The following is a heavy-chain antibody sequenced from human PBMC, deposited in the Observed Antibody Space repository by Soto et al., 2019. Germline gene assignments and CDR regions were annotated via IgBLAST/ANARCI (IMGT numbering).Heavy chain of an antibody. CDR3: ARRSSSSYWFDP. V-gene: IGHV4-59*01. D-gene: IGHD6-6*01. CDR1: GGSISSYY. J-gene: IGHJ5*02. CDR2: IYYSGST. Sequence: QVQLQESGPGLVKPSETLSLTCTVSGGSISSYYWSWIRQPPGKGLEWIGYIYYSGSTNYNPSLKSRVTISVDTSKNQFSLKLSSVTAADTAVYYCARRSSSSYWFDPWGQGTLVTVSS.